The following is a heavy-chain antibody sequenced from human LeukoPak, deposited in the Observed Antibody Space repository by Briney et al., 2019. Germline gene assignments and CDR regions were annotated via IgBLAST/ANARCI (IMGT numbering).Heavy chain of an antibody. D-gene: IGHD6-13*01. CDR3: ARVSERAAPGNWYFDL. V-gene: IGHV4-39*07. CDR1: GGSISSSSYY. J-gene: IGHJ2*01. CDR2: IYYSGST. Sequence: PSETLSLTCTVSGGSISSSSYYWRWIRQPPGKGLEWIGSIYYSGSTYYNPSLKSRVTISVDTSKNQFSLKLASVTAADTAVYYCARVSERAAPGNWYFDLWGRGALVTVSS.